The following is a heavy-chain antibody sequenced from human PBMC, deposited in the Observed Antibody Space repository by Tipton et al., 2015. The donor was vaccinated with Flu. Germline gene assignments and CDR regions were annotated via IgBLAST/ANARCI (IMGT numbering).Heavy chain of an antibody. V-gene: IGHV3-21*01. D-gene: IGHD3-16*01. CDR2: ISSSSYI. CDR3: ARVRENYARTPTWVYYYYMDV. Sequence: SLRLSCAASGFTFSSYSMNWVRQAPGKGLEWVSSISSSSYIYYADSVKGRFTISRDNAKNSLYLQMNSLRAEDTAVYYCARVRENYARTPTWVYYYYMDVWGKGTTVTVSS. J-gene: IGHJ6*03. CDR1: GFTFSSYS.